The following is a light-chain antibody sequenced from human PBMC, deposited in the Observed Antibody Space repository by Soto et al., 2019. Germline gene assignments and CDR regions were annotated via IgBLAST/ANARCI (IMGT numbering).Light chain of an antibody. Sequence: DIVITHSPLSLPVTPVEPASISFMSSQILLHSNGYNYLDWYLQKPGQSPQLLIYLGSNRASGVPDRFSGSGSGTDFTLKISRVEAEDVGVYYCMKALQTPLNFGGGTKVAI. J-gene: IGKJ4*01. V-gene: IGKV2-28*01. CDR1: QILLHSNGYNY. CDR2: LGS. CDR3: MKALQTPLN.